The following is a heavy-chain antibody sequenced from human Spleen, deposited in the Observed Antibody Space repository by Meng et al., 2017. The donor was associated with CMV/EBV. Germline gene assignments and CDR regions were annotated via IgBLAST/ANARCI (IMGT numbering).Heavy chain of an antibody. V-gene: IGHV1-18*01. CDR1: GYTFPRYG. Sequence: SCQPSGYTFPRYGISWVRQAPGQGLEWLGWLSAYNGNTNYAQQLQGRVTMTTDTSTSTAYMELRSLRSDDTAVYYCARFWSGYGLDYWGQGTLVTVSS. CDR3: ARFWSGYGLDY. J-gene: IGHJ4*02. CDR2: LSAYNGNT. D-gene: IGHD3-3*01.